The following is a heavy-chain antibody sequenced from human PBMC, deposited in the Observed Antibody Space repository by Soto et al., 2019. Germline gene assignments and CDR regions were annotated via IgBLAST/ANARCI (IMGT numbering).Heavy chain of an antibody. Sequence: QVQLVQSGAEVKKPGSSVKVSCKASGGSFGNSAINWVRQTPGLGLEWLGGFIPVYRTLNYAQKFQGRVTITADESTGTAYMTLSSLASDDTAVYYCATGVIWIGYFTVDSWGQGTRVTVSS. J-gene: IGHJ4*02. CDR1: GGSFGNSA. D-gene: IGHD3-3*01. CDR3: ATGVIWIGYFTVDS. CDR2: FIPVYRTL. V-gene: IGHV1-69*01.